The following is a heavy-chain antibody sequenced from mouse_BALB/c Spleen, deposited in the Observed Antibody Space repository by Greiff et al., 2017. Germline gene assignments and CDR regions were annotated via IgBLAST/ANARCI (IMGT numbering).Heavy chain of an antibody. CDR2: ISDGGSYT. Sequence: EVMLVESGGGLVKPGGSLKLSCAASGFTFSDYYMYWVRQTPEKRLEWVATISDGGSYTYYPDSVKGRFTISRDNAKNNLYLQMSSLKSEDTAMYYCASPITTATRAMDYWGQGTSVTVSS. CDR3: ASPITTATRAMDY. J-gene: IGHJ4*01. CDR1: GFTFSDYY. D-gene: IGHD1-2*01. V-gene: IGHV5-4*02.